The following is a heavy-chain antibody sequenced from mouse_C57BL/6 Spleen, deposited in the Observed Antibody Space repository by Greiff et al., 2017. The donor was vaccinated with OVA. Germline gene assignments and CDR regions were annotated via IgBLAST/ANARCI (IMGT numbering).Heavy chain of an antibody. D-gene: IGHD1-1*01. J-gene: IGHJ2*01. Sequence: EVKLVESGGGLVKPGGSLKLSCAASGFTFSSYAMSWVRQTPEKRLEWVATISDGGSYTYYPDNVKGRFTISRDNAKNNLYLQMSHLKSEDTAMYYCARDRDPYGTYFDYWGQGTTLTVSS. CDR1: GFTFSSYA. CDR2: ISDGGSYT. CDR3: ARDRDPYGTYFDY. V-gene: IGHV5-4*01.